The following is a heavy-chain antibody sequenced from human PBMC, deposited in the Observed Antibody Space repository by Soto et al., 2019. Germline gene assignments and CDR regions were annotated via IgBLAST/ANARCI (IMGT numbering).Heavy chain of an antibody. CDR1: GFTFSSYA. Sequence: GESLTLSCAASGFTFSSYAMSWVRQAPGKGLEWVSAISGSGGSTYYADSVKGRFTISRDNSKNTLYLQMNSLRAEDTAVYYCAKAAGPDIVVVVAATNPDYWGQGTLVTVSS. V-gene: IGHV3-23*01. J-gene: IGHJ4*02. D-gene: IGHD2-15*01. CDR2: ISGSGGST. CDR3: AKAAGPDIVVVVAATNPDY.